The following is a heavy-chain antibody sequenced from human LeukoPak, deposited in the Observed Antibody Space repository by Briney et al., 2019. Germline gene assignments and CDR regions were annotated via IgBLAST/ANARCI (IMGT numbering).Heavy chain of an antibody. J-gene: IGHJ4*02. CDR3: AKSRGSSYGNPPDY. Sequence: GGSLRLSCAASGFTFRSYGMHWVRQAPGKGLEWVAVISNDGSNKYYADSVKGRFTISRDNSKNTLFLEMNSLRTEDTAVYYCAKSRGSSYGNPPDYWGQGTLVTVSS. D-gene: IGHD5-18*01. V-gene: IGHV3-30*18. CDR1: GFTFRSYG. CDR2: ISNDGSNK.